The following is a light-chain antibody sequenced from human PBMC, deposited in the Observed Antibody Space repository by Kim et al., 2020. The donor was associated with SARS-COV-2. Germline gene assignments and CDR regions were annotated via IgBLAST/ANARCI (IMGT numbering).Light chain of an antibody. CDR3: NSRDSSGNHLRV. CDR1: SPESSF. Sequence: TITITCHKDSPESSFTSAYQQKPGQAPELVIYGKNTRPSGTPDRFSGSSSGNTASLTITGAQAEDEADYYCNSRDSSGNHLRVFGTGTKVTVL. V-gene: IGLV3-19*01. J-gene: IGLJ1*01. CDR2: GKN.